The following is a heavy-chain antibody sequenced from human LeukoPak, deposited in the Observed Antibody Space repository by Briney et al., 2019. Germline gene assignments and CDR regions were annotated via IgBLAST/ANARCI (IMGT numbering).Heavy chain of an antibody. V-gene: IGHV1-46*01. CDR2: INPSGGST. J-gene: IGHJ4*02. CDR1: GYTFTSYY. Sequence: ASVKVSCKASGYTFTSYYMHWVRPAPGQGLEWMGLINPSGGSTSYAQKFQGRVTMTRDTSTSTVYMELSSLRSEDTAVYYCAIHAGGGNVPRLDYWGQGTLVTVSS. CDR3: AIHAGGGNVPRLDY. D-gene: IGHD4-23*01.